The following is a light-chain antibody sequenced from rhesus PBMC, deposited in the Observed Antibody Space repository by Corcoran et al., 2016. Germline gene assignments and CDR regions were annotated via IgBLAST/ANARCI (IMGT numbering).Light chain of an antibody. CDR2: GSS. V-gene: IGKV1-28*03. Sequence: DIQMTQSPPSLSASVGDTVTITCRASQDVRIYLNWFQQKPGGSPNLLIYGSSTLESGVPSRFSCAGSGTDFTLTITSLQPEDFATYYCLQQRTYPFTFGGGTKVEIK. J-gene: IGKJ4*01. CDR1: QDVRIY. CDR3: LQQRTYPFT.